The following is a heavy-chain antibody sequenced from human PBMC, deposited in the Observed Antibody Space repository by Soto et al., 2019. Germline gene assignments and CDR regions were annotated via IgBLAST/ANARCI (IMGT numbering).Heavy chain of an antibody. D-gene: IGHD3-3*01. Sequence: ASETLSLTCAVYGGSFSGYYWSWIRQPPGKGLEWIGYIYYSGSTNYNPSLKSRVTISVDTSKNQFSLKLSSVTAADTAVYYCARDFTIFGVGDYMDVWGKGTTVTVSS. J-gene: IGHJ6*03. V-gene: IGHV4-59*01. CDR3: ARDFTIFGVGDYMDV. CDR1: GGSFSGYY. CDR2: IYYSGST.